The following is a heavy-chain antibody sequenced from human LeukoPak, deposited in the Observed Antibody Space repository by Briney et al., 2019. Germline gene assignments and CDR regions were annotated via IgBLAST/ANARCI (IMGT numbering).Heavy chain of an antibody. V-gene: IGHV3-23*01. Sequence: PGGSPRLSCAASGFTFNNYAMSWVRQAPRKGLEWVSCISGGGGTTYYADSVKGRFTISRDNSKNTLYLQMSSLSAEDTALYYCAKGSGGNCYTAFDVWGRGTLFTVSS. D-gene: IGHD2-15*01. CDR2: ISGGGGTT. J-gene: IGHJ3*01. CDR3: AKGSGGNCYTAFDV. CDR1: GFTFNNYA.